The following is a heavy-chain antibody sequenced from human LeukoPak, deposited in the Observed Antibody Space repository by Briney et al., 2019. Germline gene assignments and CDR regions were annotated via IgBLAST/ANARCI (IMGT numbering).Heavy chain of an antibody. CDR3: ARDHDRSGYYFDY. Sequence: AASVTVSCTASGYTFTRYYMHWVRQAPGQGLEWMGIINPSGGSTTYAQKFQGRVTMTWDTSTSTVYMELSSLRSEDTAVYYCARDHDRSGYYFDYWGQGTLVTVSS. V-gene: IGHV1-46*01. CDR2: INPSGGST. CDR1: GYTFTRYY. D-gene: IGHD3-22*01. J-gene: IGHJ4*02.